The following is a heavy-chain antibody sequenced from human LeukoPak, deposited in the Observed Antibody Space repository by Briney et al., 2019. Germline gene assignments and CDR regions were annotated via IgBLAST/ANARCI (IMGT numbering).Heavy chain of an antibody. CDR2: ISPSRGTI. V-gene: IGHV3-48*02. J-gene: IGHJ4*02. D-gene: IGHD2-2*02. CDR3: ARSSSVVVVPAAIRPYYFDY. CDR1: GFTFSSYD. Sequence: GGSLRLSCAASGFTFSSYDMNWVRQAPGKGLEWVSYISPSRGTIYYADSVKGRFTISRDSARNLLYLQMNSLGDEDTAVYYCARSSSVVVVPAAIRPYYFDYWGQGTLVTVSS.